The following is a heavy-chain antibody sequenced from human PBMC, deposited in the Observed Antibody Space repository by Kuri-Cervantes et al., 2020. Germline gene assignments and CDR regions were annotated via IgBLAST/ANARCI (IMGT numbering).Heavy chain of an antibody. CDR1: GFSFRNYA. J-gene: IGHJ4*02. CDR2: ISDSGGSI. D-gene: IGHD1-14*01. V-gene: IGHV3-23*01. Sequence: GESLKISCAASGFSFRNYAMSWVRQAPGKGLEWVSVISDSGGSIFYADSAKGRFTISRDNSKNTLYLQMNSLRAEDTATYYCAKGQNNRYFDYWGQGTLVTVSS. CDR3: AKGQNNRYFDY.